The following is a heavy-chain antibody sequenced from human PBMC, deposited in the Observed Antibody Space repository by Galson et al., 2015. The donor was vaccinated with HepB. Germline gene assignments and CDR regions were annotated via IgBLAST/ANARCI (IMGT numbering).Heavy chain of an antibody. CDR2: IKKDGSEE. D-gene: IGHD5-12*01. CDR3: ARGSNTVTTKGYFDL. J-gene: IGHJ2*01. Sequence: SLRLSCAASGFTFTTYWMSWVRQAPGKGLEWVANIKKDGSEEYYVDSVKGRFTISRDNAKSSLYLQMNSLRAEDTAVYYCARGSNTVTTKGYFDLWGRGTLVTVSS. V-gene: IGHV3-7*03. CDR1: GFTFTTYW.